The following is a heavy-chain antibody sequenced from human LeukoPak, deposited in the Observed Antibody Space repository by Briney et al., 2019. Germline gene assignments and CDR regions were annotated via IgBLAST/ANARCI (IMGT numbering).Heavy chain of an antibody. Sequence: PGGSLRLSCAASGFTFSSYAMHWVRQAPGQALKYVSTISANGGVTYYADSVKGRFTISRDNSKNTMYLQMGSLRPEDMAVYYCARDDYGVDDALDIWGQGTMVTVSS. D-gene: IGHD4-17*01. V-gene: IGHV3-64*02. CDR3: ARDDYGVDDALDI. J-gene: IGHJ3*02. CDR2: ISANGGVT. CDR1: GFTFSSYA.